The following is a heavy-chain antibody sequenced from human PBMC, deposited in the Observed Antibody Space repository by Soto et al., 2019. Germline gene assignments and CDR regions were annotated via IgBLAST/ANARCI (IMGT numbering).Heavy chain of an antibody. D-gene: IGHD5-12*01. CDR2: ISAYNGNT. CDR1: GYTFTSYG. J-gene: IGHJ6*03. Sequence: ASVKVSCKASGYTFTSYGISWVRQAPGQGLEWMGWISAYNGNTNYAQKLQGRVTMTTDTSTSTAYMELRSLRSDDTAVYYCARGSGYRGYDHVYYYYMDVWGKGTTVTVSS. V-gene: IGHV1-18*01. CDR3: ARGSGYRGYDHVYYYYMDV.